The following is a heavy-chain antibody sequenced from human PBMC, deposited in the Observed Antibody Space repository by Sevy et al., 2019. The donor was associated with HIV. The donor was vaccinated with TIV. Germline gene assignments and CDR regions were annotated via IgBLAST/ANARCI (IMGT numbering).Heavy chain of an antibody. D-gene: IGHD6-19*01. Sequence: SETLSLTCAVYGGSFSGYYWTWIRQSPGKGLEWIGEVNHGGNTNYDPSLKSRLTISVDKSKSHFSLKLNSVTAADTAIYYCARVGSTAGSRTDAFDIWGQGTMVTVSS. CDR1: GGSFSGYY. J-gene: IGHJ3*02. CDR2: VNHGGNT. CDR3: ARVGSTAGSRTDAFDI. V-gene: IGHV4-34*01.